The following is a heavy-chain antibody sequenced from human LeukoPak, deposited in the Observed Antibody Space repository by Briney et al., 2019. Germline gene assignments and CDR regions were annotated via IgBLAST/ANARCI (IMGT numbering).Heavy chain of an antibody. CDR2: FDPEDGET. Sequence: ASVKVSCEVSGYTLTELSMHWVRQAPGKGLEWMGGFDPEDGETIYAQKFQGRVTMTEDTSTDTAYMELSSLRSEDAAVYYCATMMPTTVVTPLDYWGQGTLVTVSS. D-gene: IGHD4-23*01. CDR3: ATMMPTTVVTPLDY. V-gene: IGHV1-24*01. J-gene: IGHJ4*02. CDR1: GYTLTELS.